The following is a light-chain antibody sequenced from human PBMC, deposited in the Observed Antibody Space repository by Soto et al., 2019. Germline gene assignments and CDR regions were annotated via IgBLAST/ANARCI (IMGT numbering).Light chain of an antibody. CDR3: SSFTSAYTFV. V-gene: IGLV2-14*01. J-gene: IGLJ1*01. CDR1: SSDVGGYNY. Sequence: QSALTQPASVSGSAGQSIAISCTGTSSDVGGYNYVSWYQQHPGKAPKLLLSEVSKRPSGVSDRFSGSKSGNTASLTISGLQNQDEADYYCSSFTSAYTFVFGTGTKVTVL. CDR2: EVS.